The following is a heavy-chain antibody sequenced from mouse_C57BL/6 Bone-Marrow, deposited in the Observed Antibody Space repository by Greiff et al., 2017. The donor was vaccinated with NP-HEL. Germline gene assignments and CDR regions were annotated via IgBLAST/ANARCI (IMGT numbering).Heavy chain of an antibody. D-gene: IGHD1-1*01. CDR3: ANYYGSSYYFDY. V-gene: IGHV1-7*01. Sequence: VQLQQPGAELVKPGASVKLSCKASGYTFTSYWMHWVKQRPGQGLEWIGYINPSSGYTKYNQKFKDKATLTADKSSSTAYMQLSSLTYEDSAVYYCANYYGSSYYFDYWGQGTTLTVSS. CDR2: INPSSGYT. CDR1: GYTFTSYW. J-gene: IGHJ2*01.